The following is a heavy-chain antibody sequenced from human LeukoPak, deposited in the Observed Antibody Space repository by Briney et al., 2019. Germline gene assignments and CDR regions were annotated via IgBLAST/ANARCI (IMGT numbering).Heavy chain of an antibody. CDR1: GFTFSSYG. D-gene: IGHD3-22*01. CDR3: AISSGYAAPPDY. CDR2: ISYDGSNK. Sequence: GGSLRLSCAASGFTFSSYGMHWVRQAPGKGLEWVAVISYDGSNKYYADSVKGRFTISRDNSKNTLYLQMNSLRAEDTAVYYCAISSGYAAPPDYWGQGTLVTVSS. V-gene: IGHV3-30*03. J-gene: IGHJ4*02.